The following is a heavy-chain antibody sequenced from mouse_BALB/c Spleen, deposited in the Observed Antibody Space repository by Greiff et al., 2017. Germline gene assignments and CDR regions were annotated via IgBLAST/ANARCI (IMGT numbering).Heavy chain of an antibody. V-gene: IGHV5-6*01. J-gene: IGHJ4*01. CDR3: ARAFYGNYAMDY. Sequence: DVQLQESGGDLVKPGGSLKLSCAASGFTFSSYGMSWVRQTPDKRLEWVATISSGGSYTYYPDSVKGRFTISRDNAKNTLYLQMSSLKSEDTAMYYCARAFYGNYAMDYWGQGTSVTVSS. CDR1: GFTFSSYG. D-gene: IGHD2-1*01. CDR2: ISSGGSYT.